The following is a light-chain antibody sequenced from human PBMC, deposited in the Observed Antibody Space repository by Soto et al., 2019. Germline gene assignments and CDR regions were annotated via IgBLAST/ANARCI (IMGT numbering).Light chain of an antibody. V-gene: IGLV2-14*01. Sequence: QSALTQPASVSGSPGQSITISCTGTSSDVGGYNYVSWYQQHPGKAPKLMIYEVSHRPSGVSNRFAGSKSGNTASLTISGLQAEYEADYYCSSYTSSITYVFGTGTKLTVL. CDR1: SSDVGGYNY. CDR2: EVS. CDR3: SSYTSSITYV. J-gene: IGLJ1*01.